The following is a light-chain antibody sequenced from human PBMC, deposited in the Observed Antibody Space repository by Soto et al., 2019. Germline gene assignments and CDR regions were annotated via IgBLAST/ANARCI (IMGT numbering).Light chain of an antibody. CDR1: QSVSSD. CDR2: DAS. Sequence: IVLTQSPATLSLSPGERATLSCRARQSVSSDLAWYQQKPGQAPRLLIYDASNRATGIPARFSGSGSGTDFTLIISSLEPEDFAVYYCQQRAGSSTFGQGTRLEIK. V-gene: IGKV3-11*01. J-gene: IGKJ5*01. CDR3: QQRAGSST.